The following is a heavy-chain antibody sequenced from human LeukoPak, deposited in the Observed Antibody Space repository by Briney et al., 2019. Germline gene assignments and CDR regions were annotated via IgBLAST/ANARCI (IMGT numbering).Heavy chain of an antibody. D-gene: IGHD1-26*01. V-gene: IGHV4-38-2*02. J-gene: IGHJ4*02. Sequence: PSETLSLTCSVSDYSISSGYYWGWIRQPPGKGLAWIGSMEWIGSIYHSGSAYYNPSLKSRVTISVDTSKNQFSLKLSSVTAADTAVYYCAREPIVGAFFDYWGQGTLVTVSS. CDR1: DYSISSGYY. CDR3: AREPIVGAFFDY. CDR2: IYHSGSA.